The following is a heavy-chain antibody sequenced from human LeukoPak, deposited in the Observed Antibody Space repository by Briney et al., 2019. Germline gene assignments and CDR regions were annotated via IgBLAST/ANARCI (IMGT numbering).Heavy chain of an antibody. Sequence: PGGSLRLSCAASGFTFSSYAMSWVRQAPAKGLEGVSAISGSGGSTYYADSVKVRFTISRDNSKNTLCMQMNSLRAEDTAVYYCAKNRGGDCYSGVSYWGQGTLVTVSS. CDR1: GFTFSSYA. V-gene: IGHV3-23*01. CDR2: ISGSGGST. CDR3: AKNRGGDCYSGVSY. J-gene: IGHJ4*02. D-gene: IGHD2-21*01.